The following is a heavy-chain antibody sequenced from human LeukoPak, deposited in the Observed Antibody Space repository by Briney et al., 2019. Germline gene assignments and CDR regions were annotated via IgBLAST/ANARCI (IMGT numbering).Heavy chain of an antibody. V-gene: IGHV3-69-1*01. CDR1: EL. CDR2: ST. CDR3: ARDCGGGGALIPLCYYYYYMDV. D-gene: IGHD1-26*01. Sequence: PGGSLRLSCAASELGPQGSREGAGVSRSTYYADSVKGRFTISRDNAKNSLYLQMNSLRAEDTAVYYCARDCGGGGALIPLCYYYYYMDVWGQGTTVTVSS. J-gene: IGHJ6*03.